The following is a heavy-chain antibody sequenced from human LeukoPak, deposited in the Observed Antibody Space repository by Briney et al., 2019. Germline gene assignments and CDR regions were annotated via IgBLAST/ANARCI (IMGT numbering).Heavy chain of an antibody. V-gene: IGHV1-2*02. D-gene: IGHD3-3*01. J-gene: IGHJ4*02. CDR1: GYTFTDLY. Sequence: ASVKVSCKASGYTFTDLYIHWVRQAPGQGLEWMGFLRTNTGITSYAQKFQGRVTMTTDTSISTAYLELTSLTSDDTAVYFCARHNYDFDFDYWGQGTLVTVSA. CDR3: ARHNYDFDFDY. CDR2: LRTNTGIT.